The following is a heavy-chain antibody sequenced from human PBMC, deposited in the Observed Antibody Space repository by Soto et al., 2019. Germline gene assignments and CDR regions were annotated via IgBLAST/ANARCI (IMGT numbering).Heavy chain of an antibody. CDR3: ARGGSYWARRHYFDS. V-gene: IGHV1-8*02. CDR2: VTPRNGDT. J-gene: IGHJ4*02. Sequence: QVQLVQSGAEMKKPGASVKVWCKASGYTFTSYDINWVRQAAGQGPEWMGSVTPRNGDTAFAQKYQGRVTVTSNTSMSTVSMELSNLRSDYTAVYYCARGGSYWARRHYFDSWGQGTLVTVSS. D-gene: IGHD2-8*02. CDR1: GYTFTSYD.